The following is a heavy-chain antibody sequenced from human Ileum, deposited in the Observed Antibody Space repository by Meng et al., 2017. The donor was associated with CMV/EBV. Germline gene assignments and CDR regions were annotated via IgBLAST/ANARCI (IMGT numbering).Heavy chain of an antibody. CDR2: IEKDGREK. D-gene: IGHD7-27*01. CDR1: GFMFKGYW. Sequence: GSLRLSCTGYGFMFKGYWMTWVRQAPGKGLEWVANIEKDGREKYYVQSVKGRFTISRDHAKNSVYLEMNNLRDEDTAVYYCMRAHPLGTWGQGTLVTVSS. J-gene: IGHJ4*02. CDR3: MRAHPLGT. V-gene: IGHV3-7*04.